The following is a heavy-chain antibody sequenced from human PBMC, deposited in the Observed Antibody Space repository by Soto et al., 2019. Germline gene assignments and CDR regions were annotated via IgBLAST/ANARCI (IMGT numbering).Heavy chain of an antibody. V-gene: IGHV4-34*01. Sequence: PSETLSLTCAVYGGSFSGYYWSWIRQPPGKGLEWIGEINHSGSTNYNPSLKSRVTISVDTSKNQFSLRLNSVTAADTAVYYCARGIQITFGGIIVRGDYFDYWGRGTPVTVSS. CDR3: ARGIQITFGGIIVRGDYFDY. D-gene: IGHD3-16*02. CDR1: GGSFSGYY. J-gene: IGHJ4*02. CDR2: INHSGST.